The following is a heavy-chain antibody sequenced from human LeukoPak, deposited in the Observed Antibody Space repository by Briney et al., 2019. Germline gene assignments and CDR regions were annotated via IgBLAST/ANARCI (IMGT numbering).Heavy chain of an antibody. CDR2: IYYSGST. CDR1: GGSINSYY. J-gene: IGHJ3*02. CDR3: ARWLVDAFDI. D-gene: IGHD6-19*01. V-gene: IGHV4-59*01. Sequence: PSETLSLTCTVSGGSINSYYWSWIRKPPGKGLERIGYIYYSGSTNYNPSFRSRVTISVDTSKNQFSLKLSSVTAADTAVYYCARWLVDAFDIWGQGTMVTVSS.